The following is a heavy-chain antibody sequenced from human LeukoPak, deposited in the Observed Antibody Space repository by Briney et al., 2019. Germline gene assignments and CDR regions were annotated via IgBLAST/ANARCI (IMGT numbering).Heavy chain of an antibody. D-gene: IGHD3-3*01. CDR1: GGSFSGYY. CDR3: ATGRSIRYFDY. CDR2: VHYSGST. Sequence: SETLSLTCAVYGGSFSGYYWSWIRQPPGKGLEWIGYVHYSGSTNYNPSLKSRVTMSVDTSKSQFSLKLSSATAADTAVYYCATGRSIRYFDYWGQGTLLTVSS. J-gene: IGHJ4*02. V-gene: IGHV4-59*12.